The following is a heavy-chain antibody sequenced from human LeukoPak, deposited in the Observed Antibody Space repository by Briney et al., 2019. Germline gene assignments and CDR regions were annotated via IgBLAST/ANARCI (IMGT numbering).Heavy chain of an antibody. Sequence: AGGSLRLSCAASGFTFSGSAMHWVRQASGKGLEWVGRIRSKANSYATAYAASVKGGFTISRDDSKNTAYLQMNSLKTEDTAVYYCTRQNYYDSSGLDAFDTWGQGTMVTVSS. J-gene: IGHJ3*02. V-gene: IGHV3-73*01. CDR2: IRSKANSYAT. CDR3: TRQNYYDSSGLDAFDT. CDR1: GFTFSGSA. D-gene: IGHD3-22*01.